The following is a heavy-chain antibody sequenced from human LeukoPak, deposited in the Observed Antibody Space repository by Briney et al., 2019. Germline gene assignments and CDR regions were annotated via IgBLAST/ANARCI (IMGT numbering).Heavy chain of an antibody. CDR1: GFTFSSYA. D-gene: IGHD6-13*01. CDR3: AKAVYSSSWSIYFDY. J-gene: IGHJ4*02. Sequence: GGSLRLSCAASGFTFSSYAMSWVRQAPGKGLEWVSAISGSGGSTYYADSVKGRFTISRDNSKNTLYLQMNSLRAEDTAVYYCAKAVYSSSWSIYFDYWGQGTLVTVSS. V-gene: IGHV3-23*01. CDR2: ISGSGGST.